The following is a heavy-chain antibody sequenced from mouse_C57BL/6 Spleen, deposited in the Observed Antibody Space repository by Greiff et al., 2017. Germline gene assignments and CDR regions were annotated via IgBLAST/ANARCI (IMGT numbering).Heavy chain of an antibody. CDR3: ARWTNWDYFDH. Sequence: QVQLQQPGAELVRPGSSVKLSCKASGYTFTSYWMDWVKQRPGQGLEWIGNIYPSDSETHYNQKFKDKATLTVDKSSSTAYMRLSSLSSEDSAVYYCARWTNWDYFDHWGEGTTLTVSS. D-gene: IGHD4-1*01. J-gene: IGHJ2*01. CDR2: IYPSDSET. V-gene: IGHV1-61*01. CDR1: GYTFTSYW.